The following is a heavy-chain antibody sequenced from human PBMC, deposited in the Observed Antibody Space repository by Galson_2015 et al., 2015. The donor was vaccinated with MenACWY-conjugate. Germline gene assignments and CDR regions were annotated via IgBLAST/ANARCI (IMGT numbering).Heavy chain of an antibody. CDR1: GFTFSSYW. CDR3: ARDSCCSSTSCIYYFDY. V-gene: IGHV3-7*03. Sequence: SLRLSCAASGFTFSSYWMSWVRQAPGKGLEWVANIKQDGSEKYYVDSVKGRFTISRDNAKNSLYLQMNSLRAEDTAVYYCARDSCCSSTSCIYYFDYWGQGTLVTVSS. J-gene: IGHJ4*02. D-gene: IGHD2-2*01. CDR2: IKQDGSEK.